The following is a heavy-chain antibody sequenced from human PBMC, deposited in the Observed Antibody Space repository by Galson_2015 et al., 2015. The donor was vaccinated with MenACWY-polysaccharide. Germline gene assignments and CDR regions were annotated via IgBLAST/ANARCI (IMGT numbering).Heavy chain of an antibody. CDR2: IQYDGSNK. V-gene: IGHV3-33*01. CDR3: ARDGDNDLPLDY. CDR1: GSRFSNSG. Sequence: SLRLSCAASGSRFSNSGMHWVRQAPGKGLEWVAVIQYDGSNKVYADSVKGRFTISRDNSKNTVFLEMNTLGVEDTAVYYCARDGDNDLPLDYWGQGTLVTVSS. D-gene: IGHD2-21*01. J-gene: IGHJ4*02.